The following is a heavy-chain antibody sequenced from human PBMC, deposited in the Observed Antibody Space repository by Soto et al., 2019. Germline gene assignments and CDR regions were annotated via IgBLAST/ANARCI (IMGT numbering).Heavy chain of an antibody. V-gene: IGHV1-46*03. J-gene: IGHJ4*02. CDR3: ARDGSYDDYSDYFDY. Sequence: GASVKVSCKASGYTFTSYYTHWVRQAPGQGLEWMGIINPSGGSTSYAQKFQGRVTMTRDTSTSTVYMELSSLRSEDTAVYYCARDGSYDDYSDYFDYWGQGTLVTVSS. D-gene: IGHD4-17*01. CDR2: INPSGGST. CDR1: GYTFTSYY.